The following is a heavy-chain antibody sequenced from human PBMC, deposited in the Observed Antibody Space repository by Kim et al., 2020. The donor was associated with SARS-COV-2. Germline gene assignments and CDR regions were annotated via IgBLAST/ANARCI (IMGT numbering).Heavy chain of an antibody. D-gene: IGHD6-19*01. V-gene: IGHV3-64*02. CDR2: ISTNGCST. CDR3: ARVVHNSGWYYFDY. Sequence: GGSLRLSCVASGFSFSTYAIHWVRQAPGKGLEYVAAISTNGCSTNYADSVKGRFTISRDNSKNTLYLQMGSLRAEDMAVYYCARVVHNSGWYYFDYWGQG. J-gene: IGHJ4*02. CDR1: GFSFSTYA.